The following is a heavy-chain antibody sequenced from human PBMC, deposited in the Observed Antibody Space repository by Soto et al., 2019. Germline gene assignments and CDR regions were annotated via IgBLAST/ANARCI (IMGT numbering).Heavy chain of an antibody. CDR2: IYYSGST. CDR1: GGSISSYY. V-gene: IGHV4-59*01. J-gene: IGHJ4*02. CDR3: AREGSYGSGSFEIYFDY. Sequence: QVQLQESGPGLVKPSETLSLTCTVSGGSISSYYWSWIRQPPGKGLEWIGYIYYSGSTNYNPSLKSRVTISVDTSKNQFSLKLSSVTAADTAVYYCAREGSYGSGSFEIYFDYWGQGTLVTVSS. D-gene: IGHD3-10*01.